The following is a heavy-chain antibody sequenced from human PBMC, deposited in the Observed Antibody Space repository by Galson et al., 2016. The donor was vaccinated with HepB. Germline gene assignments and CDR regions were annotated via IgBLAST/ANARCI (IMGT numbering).Heavy chain of an antibody. V-gene: IGHV4-59*09. CDR3: ARGAYGSWFYFAH. D-gene: IGHD3-10*01. J-gene: IGHJ4*02. Sequence: QWIGYFSHRGGSINHSNYSPSLKSRVTMSIDTSKKQFSLKLNSVTAADTAVYYCARGAYGSWFYFAHWGQGTPVTVSS. CDR2: FSHRGGS.